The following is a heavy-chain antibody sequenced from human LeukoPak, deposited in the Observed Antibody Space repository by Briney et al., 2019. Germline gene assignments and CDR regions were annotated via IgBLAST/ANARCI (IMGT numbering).Heavy chain of an antibody. Sequence: GGSLRLSCAASGFTFSNYAMSWVRQAPGKGLEWVSGISGSGGTTYYADSVQGRFTISRDNSKNTLYLQMNSLRAEDTAVYYCAKITYYYDSSGYEDAFDIWGQGTMVTVSS. V-gene: IGHV3-23*01. J-gene: IGHJ3*02. CDR1: GFTFSNYA. CDR3: AKITYYYDSSGYEDAFDI. CDR2: ISGSGGTT. D-gene: IGHD3-22*01.